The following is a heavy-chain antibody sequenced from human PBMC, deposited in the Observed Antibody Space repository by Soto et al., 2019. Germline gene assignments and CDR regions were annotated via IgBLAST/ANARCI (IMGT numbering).Heavy chain of an antibody. CDR2: MNPNSGNT. CDR1: GYSFTGYS. D-gene: IGHD5-12*01. CDR3: ARGDYDYLFDY. J-gene: IGHJ4*02. Sequence: ASVKVSCKASGYSFTGYSMHWVRQATGQGLEWMGWMNPNSGNTGYAQKFQGRVTMTRNTSISTAYMELSSLRSEDTTVYYCARGDYDYLFDYWGQGTLVTVSS. V-gene: IGHV1-8*02.